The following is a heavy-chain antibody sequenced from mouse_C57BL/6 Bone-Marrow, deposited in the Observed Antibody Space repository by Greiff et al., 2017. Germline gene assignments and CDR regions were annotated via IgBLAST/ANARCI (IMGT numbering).Heavy chain of an antibody. J-gene: IGHJ4*01. CDR3: ARLNWDYAMDY. CDR2: ISDGGSYT. D-gene: IGHD4-1*01. CDR1: VFTFSSYA. V-gene: IGHV5-4*01. Sequence: EVQLVESGGGLVKPGGSLKLSCAASVFTFSSYAMSWVRQTPEKRLEWVATISDGGSYTYYPDNVKGRFTISRDNAKNNLYLQMSHLKSEDTAMYYCARLNWDYAMDYWGQGTSVTVSS.